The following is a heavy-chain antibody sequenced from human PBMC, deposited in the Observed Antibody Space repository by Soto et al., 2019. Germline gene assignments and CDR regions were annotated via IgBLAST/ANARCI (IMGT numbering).Heavy chain of an antibody. V-gene: IGHV3-30-3*01. Sequence: QVQLVESGGGVVQPGRSLRLSCAASGFTFSSYAMHWVRQAPGKGLEWVAVISYDGSNKYYADSVKGRFTISRDNSKNTLYLQMNSLRAEDTAVYYCARDFYEVGVFDSWGQGTLVTVSS. CDR3: ARDFYEVGVFDS. J-gene: IGHJ4*02. CDR1: GFTFSSYA. CDR2: ISYDGSNK. D-gene: IGHD3-16*01.